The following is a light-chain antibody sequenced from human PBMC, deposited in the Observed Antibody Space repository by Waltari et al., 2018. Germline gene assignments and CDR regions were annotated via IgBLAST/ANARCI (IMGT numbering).Light chain of an antibody. CDR2: DVT. CDR1: SNDVGGYYY. Sequence: QSALSQPLSVSGSPGQSVTISRTGTSNDVGGYYYVSWFQQFPGKAPNLIIYDVTRRHSGVPDRFSGSKSGNTASLTISGLQVEDEATYYCCSRAGTYTWLFGGGTKVTVL. V-gene: IGLV2-11*01. J-gene: IGLJ2*01. CDR3: CSRAGTYTWL.